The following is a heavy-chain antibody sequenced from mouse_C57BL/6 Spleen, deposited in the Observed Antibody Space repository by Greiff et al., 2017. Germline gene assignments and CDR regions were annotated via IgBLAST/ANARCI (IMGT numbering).Heavy chain of an antibody. V-gene: IGHV1-82*01. CDR1: GYAFSSSW. CDR2: IYPGDGDT. Sequence: VQLQQSGPELVKPGASVKISCKASGYAFSSSWMNWVKQRPGKGLEWIGRIYPGDGDTNYNGKFKGKATLTAEKSSSTAYMQLSSLTSEDSAVYFCARSGVGYPDYWGQGTTLTVSS. CDR3: ARSGVGYPDY. D-gene: IGHD2-2*01. J-gene: IGHJ2*01.